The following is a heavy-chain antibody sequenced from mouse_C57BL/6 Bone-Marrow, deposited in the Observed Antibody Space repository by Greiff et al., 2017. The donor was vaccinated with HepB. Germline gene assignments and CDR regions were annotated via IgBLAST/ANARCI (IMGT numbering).Heavy chain of an antibody. V-gene: IGHV1-82*01. D-gene: IGHD1-1*01. Sequence: QVQLQQSGPELVKPGASVKISCKASGYAFSSSWMNWVKQRPGKGLEWIGRIYPGDGDTNYNGKFKGKATLTADKSSSTAYMQLSSLTSEDSAVYFGARSPISTVVAHWYFDGWGTGTTVTVAS. CDR3: ARSPISTVVAHWYFDG. CDR2: IYPGDGDT. J-gene: IGHJ1*03. CDR1: GYAFSSSW.